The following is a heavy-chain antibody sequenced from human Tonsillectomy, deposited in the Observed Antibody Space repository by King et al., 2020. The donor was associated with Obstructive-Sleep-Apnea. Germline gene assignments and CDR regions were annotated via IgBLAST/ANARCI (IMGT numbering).Heavy chain of an antibody. J-gene: IGHJ6*02. V-gene: IGHV4-39*07. CDR1: GGSISSSSYY. D-gene: IGHD2-15*01. Sequence: LQLQESGPGLVKPSETLSLTCTVSGGSISSSSYYWGWIRQPPGKGLEWIGRMYYSGGTYYNSSLKSRVTISVDTSKNQFSLKLSSVTAADTAVYYCARDGGYGMDVWGQGTTVTVSS. CDR3: ARDGGYGMDV. CDR2: MYYSGGT.